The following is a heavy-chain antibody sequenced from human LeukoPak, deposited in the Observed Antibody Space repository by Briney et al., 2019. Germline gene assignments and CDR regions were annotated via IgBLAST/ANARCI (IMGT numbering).Heavy chain of an antibody. V-gene: IGHV4-4*07. D-gene: IGHD2-8*02. CDR1: GDSITDYY. CDR3: ARHADYWTVLQY. CDR2: MYASGTT. J-gene: IGHJ4*02. Sequence: PSETLSLTCTVSGDSITDYYWSWIRQPAGKGLEWIGRMYASGTTIYNPSLESRVTMSVDTAKSQFSLRLTSVTAADTAIYFCARHADYWTVLQYWGLGILVTVSS.